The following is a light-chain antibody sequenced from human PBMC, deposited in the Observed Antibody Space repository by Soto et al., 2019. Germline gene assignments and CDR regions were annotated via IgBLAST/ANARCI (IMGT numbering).Light chain of an antibody. CDR3: SSYTSSNTLVV. Sequence: QSALTQPASVSGSPGQSITISCTGTSSDVGGYNYVSWYQQHPGKAPKLMIYDVSNRPSGGSNRFSGSKSGNTASLTISGLQAEDEADYYCSSYTSSNTLVVFGGGTKVTVL. CDR2: DVS. V-gene: IGLV2-14*01. J-gene: IGLJ2*01. CDR1: SSDVGGYNY.